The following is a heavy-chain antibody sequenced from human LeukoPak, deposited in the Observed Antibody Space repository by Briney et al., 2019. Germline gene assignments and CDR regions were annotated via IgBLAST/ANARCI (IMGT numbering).Heavy chain of an antibody. Sequence: SETLSLTCTVSGYSISSSYYWSWIRQPPGKGLEWIGYIYYSGSTNYNPSLKSRVTISVDTSKNQFSLKLSSVTAADTAVYYCARVSTYYYDSSGYYHHYYFDYWGQGTLVTVSS. J-gene: IGHJ4*02. CDR2: IYYSGST. V-gene: IGHV4-61*01. CDR1: GYSISSSYY. CDR3: ARVSTYYYDSSGYYHHYYFDY. D-gene: IGHD3-22*01.